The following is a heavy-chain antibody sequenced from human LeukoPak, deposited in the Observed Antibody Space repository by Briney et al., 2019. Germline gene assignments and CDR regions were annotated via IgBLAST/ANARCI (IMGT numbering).Heavy chain of an antibody. D-gene: IGHD1-1*01. Sequence: GGSLRLSCAASGFTFSTYSLNWVRQAPGTGLEWVSSISSSGSYIYYADSLEGRFTISRDNAKNSLYLQMNSLRAEDTAVYYCARGDNWNFAYLDYWGQGTLVTVSS. CDR1: GFTFSTYS. CDR3: ARGDNWNFAYLDY. V-gene: IGHV3-21*01. J-gene: IGHJ4*02. CDR2: ISSSGSYI.